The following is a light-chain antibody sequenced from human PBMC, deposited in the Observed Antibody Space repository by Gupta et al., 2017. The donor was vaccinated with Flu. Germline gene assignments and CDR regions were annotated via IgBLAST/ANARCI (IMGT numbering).Light chain of an antibody. CDR3: QQYNNWPPVT. CDR1: QSVSSN. Sequence: ATLSVSPGERATLSCRASQSVSSNLARYQQKPGQAPRLLIYGASTRATGIPARFSGSGSGTEFTLTISSLQSEDFAVYYCQQYNNWPPVTFGQGTKVEIK. J-gene: IGKJ1*01. CDR2: GAS. V-gene: IGKV3-15*01.